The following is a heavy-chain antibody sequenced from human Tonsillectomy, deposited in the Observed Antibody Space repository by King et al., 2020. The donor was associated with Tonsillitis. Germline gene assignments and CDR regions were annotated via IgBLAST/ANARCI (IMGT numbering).Heavy chain of an antibody. Sequence: TLKESGPTLVKPAQTLTLTCTFSGFSLSTSGVGVGWIRQPPGKALEWLALIYWNDDKRYSPSLKSRLTITKDTSKNQVVLTMTNMDPVDTATYYCANRARRYCSGGSCYSGQYSWFDPWGQGTLVTVSS. V-gene: IGHV2-5*01. CDR1: GFSLSTSGVG. J-gene: IGHJ5*02. D-gene: IGHD2-15*01. CDR2: IYWNDDK. CDR3: ANRARRYCSGGSCYSGQYSWFDP.